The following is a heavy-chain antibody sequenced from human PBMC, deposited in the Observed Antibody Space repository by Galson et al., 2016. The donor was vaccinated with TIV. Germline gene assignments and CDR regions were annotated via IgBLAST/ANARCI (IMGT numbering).Heavy chain of an antibody. Sequence: SVKVSCKASGYTFIGYAIHWVRQAPGQRLEWMGWINPGIGDTQYSQNFQGKFTITRDKSASTAYMELSSLRSEDTAVYYCEGDRGGNGDFDKWGQGTLVTVSS. CDR2: INPGIGDT. CDR1: GYTFIGYA. D-gene: IGHD3-16*01. J-gene: IGHJ4*02. V-gene: IGHV1-3*01. CDR3: EGDRGGNGDFDK.